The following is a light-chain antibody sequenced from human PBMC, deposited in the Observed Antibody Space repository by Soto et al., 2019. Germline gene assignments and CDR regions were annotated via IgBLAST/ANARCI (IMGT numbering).Light chain of an antibody. J-gene: IGKJ5*01. CDR1: QSISRN. CDR2: AAS. Sequence: DIQMTQSPSSLSASVGDRVTITCRASQSISRNLNWYQHKPGKAPKHLIYAASSLQNGVPSRFIGGGTGTEFTLSISSLQPEDFGTYYCQQSYTTASITFGQGTRLEIK. V-gene: IGKV1-39*01. CDR3: QQSYTTASIT.